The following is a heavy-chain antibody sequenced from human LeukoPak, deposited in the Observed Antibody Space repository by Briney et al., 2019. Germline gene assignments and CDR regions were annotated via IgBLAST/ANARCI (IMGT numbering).Heavy chain of an antibody. CDR1: GYTFTGYY. J-gene: IGHJ5*02. Sequence: ASVKLSCKASGYTFTGYYMHWVRQAPGQGLEWMGWINPNSGGTNYAQKFQGRVTMTRDTSISTAYMQLSRLRSDDTAVYYCAGLTTANNWFDPWGQGTLVTVSS. CDR2: INPNSGGT. CDR3: AGLTTANNWFDP. D-gene: IGHD1-1*01. V-gene: IGHV1-2*02.